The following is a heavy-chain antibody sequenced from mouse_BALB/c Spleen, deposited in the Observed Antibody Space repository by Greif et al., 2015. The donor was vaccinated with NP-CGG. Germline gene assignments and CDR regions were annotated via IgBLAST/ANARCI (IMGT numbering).Heavy chain of an antibody. CDR2: IYPGSGNT. CDR1: GYTFTDYY. J-gene: IGHJ2*01. V-gene: IGHV1-77*01. Sequence: QVQLQQSGAELARPGASVKLSCKASGYTFTDYYINWVKQRTGQGLEWIGEIYPGSGNTYYNEKFKGKATLTADKSSSTAYMQLSSLTSEDSAVYFCARSSGYWGQGTTLTVSS. CDR3: ARSSGY.